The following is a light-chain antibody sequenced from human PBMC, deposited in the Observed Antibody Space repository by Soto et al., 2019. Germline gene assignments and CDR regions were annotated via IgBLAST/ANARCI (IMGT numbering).Light chain of an antibody. CDR1: SSDVGSYNL. J-gene: IGLJ1*01. V-gene: IGLV2-23*01. CDR2: EGS. CDR3: CSYAGSSTLV. Sequence: QSALTQPASVCGSPGQSITISCTGTSSDVGSYNLVSWYQQHPGKAPKLMIYEGSKRPSGVSNRFSGSKSGNTASLTISGLQAEDEADYYCCSYAGSSTLVFGTGTKLTVL.